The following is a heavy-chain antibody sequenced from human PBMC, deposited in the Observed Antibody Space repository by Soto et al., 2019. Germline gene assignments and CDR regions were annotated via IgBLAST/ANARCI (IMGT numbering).Heavy chain of an antibody. V-gene: IGHV3-7*03. CDR2: IRPDGSET. D-gene: IGHD4-4*01. CDR1: GFTFTDFY. CDR3: AGWGGHDYNY. Sequence: EVLLVQSGGGLVQPGGSLRLSCVGSGFTFTDFYMNWVRQAPGKGLEWVANIRPDGSETNYLESVKGRFTTSRDNAKNSLFLQMNSLRADDTAVYYCAGWGGHDYNYWGQGILVTVSS. J-gene: IGHJ4*02.